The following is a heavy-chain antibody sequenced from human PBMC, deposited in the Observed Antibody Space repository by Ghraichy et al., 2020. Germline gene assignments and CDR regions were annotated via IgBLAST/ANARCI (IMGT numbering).Heavy chain of an antibody. CDR3: ARGTIVASHYFEY. J-gene: IGHJ4*02. Sequence: SETLSLTCTVSGGSISSYYWSWIRQPPGKGLEWIGYIYYSGSTNYNPSLKSRVTISVDTSKNQFSLKLRSVTAADTAVYYCARGTIVASHYFEYWGQGTLVTVSS. V-gene: IGHV4-59*01. D-gene: IGHD2-21*01. CDR1: GGSISSYY. CDR2: IYYSGST.